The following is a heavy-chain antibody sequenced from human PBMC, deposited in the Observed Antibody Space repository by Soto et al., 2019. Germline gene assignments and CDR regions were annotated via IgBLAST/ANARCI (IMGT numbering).Heavy chain of an antibody. Sequence: ASVKVSCKASGYTFNRYYMHWVRQAPGPGLEWMGWISPHTGGTTYAQKFQGRVTMTRDTSVSTAFMELSRLGSDDTAVYYCGGDRYGLDVWGQGTTVTVSS. V-gene: IGHV1-2*02. J-gene: IGHJ6*02. CDR1: GYTFNRYY. CDR3: GGDRYGLDV. CDR2: ISPHTGGT. D-gene: IGHD7-27*01.